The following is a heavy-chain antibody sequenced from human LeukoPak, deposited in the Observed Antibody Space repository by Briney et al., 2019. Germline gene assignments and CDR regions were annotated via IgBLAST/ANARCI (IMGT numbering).Heavy chain of an antibody. V-gene: IGHV4-30-4*01. CDR3: ARYFPRFGESFDY. Sequence: PSQTLSLTCTVSGGSVTTGDYSWSWIRQSPGKGLERIGYIYYSGNTYLNPSLKSRVTILVDASKNQFSLRLTSVTAADTAVYFCARYFPRFGESFDYWGQGTLVTVSS. D-gene: IGHD3-10*01. J-gene: IGHJ4*02. CDR1: GGSVTTGDYS. CDR2: IYYSGNT.